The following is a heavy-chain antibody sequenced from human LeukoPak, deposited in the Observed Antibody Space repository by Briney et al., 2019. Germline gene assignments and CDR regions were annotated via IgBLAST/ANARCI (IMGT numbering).Heavy chain of an antibody. Sequence: GGSLRLSCAASEFIFSDYGMSWVRQAPGKGLEWVSAITGSASNTYYADSVKGRFTISRDNSKNTLYLQMNSLRAEDTAVYYCARDYEGIAVAGTGYWGQEPWSPSPQ. V-gene: IGHV3-23*01. D-gene: IGHD6-19*01. CDR1: EFIFSDYG. CDR2: ITGSASNT. CDR3: ARDYEGIAVAGTGY. J-gene: IGHJ4*01.